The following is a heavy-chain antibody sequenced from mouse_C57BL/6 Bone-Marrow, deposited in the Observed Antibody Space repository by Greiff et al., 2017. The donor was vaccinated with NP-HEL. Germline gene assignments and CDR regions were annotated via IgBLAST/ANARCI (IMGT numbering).Heavy chain of an antibody. V-gene: IGHV5-12*01. CDR2: ISNGGGST. Sequence: EVQLVESGGGLVQPGGSLKLSCAASGFTFSDYYMYWVRQTPEKRLEWVAYISNGGGSTYYPDTVKGRFTISRDNAKNTLYLQMSRLKSEDTAMYYCARGGGSSCYYYAMDYWGQGTSVTVSS. CDR3: ARGGGSSCYYYAMDY. CDR1: GFTFSDYY. J-gene: IGHJ4*01. D-gene: IGHD1-1*01.